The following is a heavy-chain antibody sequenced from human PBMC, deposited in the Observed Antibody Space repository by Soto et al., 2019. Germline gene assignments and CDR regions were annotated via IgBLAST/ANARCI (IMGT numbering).Heavy chain of an antibody. V-gene: IGHV4-4*02. J-gene: IGHJ4*02. Sequence: KASETLSLTCAVSGGSISSSNWWSWVRQPPGKGLEWIGEIYHSGSTNYNPSLKSRVTISVDRSKNQFSLKLSTVTAADTAVYYCARGGVQLWTLYYWGEGTLVTGSS. D-gene: IGHD5-18*01. CDR2: IYHSGST. CDR3: ARGGVQLWTLYY. CDR1: GGSISSSNW.